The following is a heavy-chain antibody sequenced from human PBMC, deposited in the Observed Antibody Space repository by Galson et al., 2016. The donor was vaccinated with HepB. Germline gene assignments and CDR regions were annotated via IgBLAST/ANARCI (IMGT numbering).Heavy chain of an antibody. D-gene: IGHD6-19*01. CDR3: ARIASAVAGTWFDP. CDR2: ISSSSSRI. Sequence: SLRLSCAASGFTFSSYSINWVRQAPGRGLEWVSYISSSSSRIHYADSVKGRFTLSRDNAKNSLYLQMNSLRVDDTAVYYCARIASAVAGTWFDPWGQGTLVTVSS. J-gene: IGHJ5*02. CDR1: GFTFSSYS. V-gene: IGHV3-48*04.